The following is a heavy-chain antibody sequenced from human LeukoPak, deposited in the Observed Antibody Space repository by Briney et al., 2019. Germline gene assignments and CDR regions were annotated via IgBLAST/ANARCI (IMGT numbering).Heavy chain of an antibody. CDR1: GFTFSSYA. CDR3: ITPLPYSAQ. CDR2: IKPKTDGETT. Sequence: AGGSLRLSYAASGFTFSSYAMSWVRQAPGKGLEWVGRIKPKTDGETTEYAAPVKGRFSISRDDSKNMLYLQMNSLKTEDTAVYYCITPLPYSAQGGQGTLVTVSS. J-gene: IGHJ4*02. V-gene: IGHV3-15*01. D-gene: IGHD2-21*01.